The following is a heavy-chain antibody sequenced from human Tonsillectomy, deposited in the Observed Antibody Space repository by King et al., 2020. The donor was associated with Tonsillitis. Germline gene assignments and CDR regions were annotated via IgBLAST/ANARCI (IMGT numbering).Heavy chain of an antibody. CDR1: GFTFSSYE. CDR3: ARPARIPSFFDY. J-gene: IGHJ4*02. D-gene: IGHD2-2*01. CDR2: MSSSGSII. V-gene: IGHV3-48*03. Sequence: EVQLVESGGGLVQPGGSLRLSCAASGFTFSSYEMNWVRQAPGKGLEWVSYMSSSGSIIYYADSVKGRFTISRDNAKNSLYLQMNSLRAEDTAVYYCARPARIPSFFDYWGQGTLVTVSS.